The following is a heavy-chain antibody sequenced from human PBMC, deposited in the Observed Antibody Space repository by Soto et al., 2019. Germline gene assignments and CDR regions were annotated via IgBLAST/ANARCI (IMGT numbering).Heavy chain of an antibody. CDR3: ARALSVGATGVYPYYFDY. J-gene: IGHJ4*02. V-gene: IGHV1-69*01. Sequence: QVQLVQSGAEVKKPGSSVKVSCKASGGTFSSYAISWVRQAPGQGLEWMGGIIPIFGTANYAQKFQGRVTITADESTSTAYMELSSLRSEDTAVYYCARALSVGATGVYPYYFDYWGQGTLVTVS. CDR2: IIPIFGTA. D-gene: IGHD1-26*01. CDR1: GGTFSSYA.